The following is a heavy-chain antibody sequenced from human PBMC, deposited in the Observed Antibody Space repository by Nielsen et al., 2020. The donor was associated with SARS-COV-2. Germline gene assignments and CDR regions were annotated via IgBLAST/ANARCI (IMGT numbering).Heavy chain of an antibody. V-gene: IGHV3-74*01. D-gene: IGHD3-10*01. CDR3: ARGEYGPDTYLFDS. CDR1: GFTLSRYW. J-gene: IGHJ4*02. Sequence: GEALKIPCAAPGFTLSRYWMNWVRQVPGKGLAWVSRISSDGTKTTYADSVKGRFTISKDNAKNSLYLQMISLRAEDTAVYYCARGEYGPDTYLFDSWGQGTLVTVS. CDR2: ISSDGTKT.